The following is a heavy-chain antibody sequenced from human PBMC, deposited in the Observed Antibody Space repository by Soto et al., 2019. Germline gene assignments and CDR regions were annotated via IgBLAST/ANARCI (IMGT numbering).Heavy chain of an antibody. Sequence: QVQLVQSGAEVKKPGASVKVSCKTSGYPFTSYGINWVRQAPGQGPEWMGWISAYNGKTSYTQKFQGRVTMTTDIATSTAYMELRSPRSDDTAVYYCARDRLIAVSGLLHYWGQGTLVTVSS. V-gene: IGHV1-18*01. CDR2: ISAYNGKT. CDR3: ARDRLIAVSGLLHY. J-gene: IGHJ4*02. CDR1: GYPFTSYG. D-gene: IGHD6-19*01.